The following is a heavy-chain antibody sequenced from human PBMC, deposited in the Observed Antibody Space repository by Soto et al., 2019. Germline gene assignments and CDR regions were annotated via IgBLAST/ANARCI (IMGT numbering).Heavy chain of an antibody. CDR1: GGTFSSYA. V-gene: IGHV1-69*13. J-gene: IGHJ4*02. D-gene: IGHD3-22*01. CDR2: IIPIFGTA. CDR3: ARDASYYYDSSGYHLDY. Sequence: SVKVSCKASGGTFSSYAISWVRQAPLQVLEWMGGIIPIFGTANYAQKFQGRVTITAEESTSTAYMELSSLRSEDTAVYYCARDASYYYDSSGYHLDYWGQGTLVTVSS.